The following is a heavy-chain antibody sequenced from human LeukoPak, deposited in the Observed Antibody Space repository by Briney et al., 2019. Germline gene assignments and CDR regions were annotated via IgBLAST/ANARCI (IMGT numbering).Heavy chain of an antibody. Sequence: PSETLSLTCAVYGGSFSGDYWTWIRQPPGKGLEWIGEISHSGSTNYNPSLKSRVTISVDTSKNQFSLKLSSVTAADTAVYYCARHSSGWYRGFDYWGQGTLVTVSS. D-gene: IGHD6-19*01. CDR2: ISHSGST. CDR3: ARHSSGWYRGFDY. CDR1: GGSFSGDY. J-gene: IGHJ4*02. V-gene: IGHV4-34*01.